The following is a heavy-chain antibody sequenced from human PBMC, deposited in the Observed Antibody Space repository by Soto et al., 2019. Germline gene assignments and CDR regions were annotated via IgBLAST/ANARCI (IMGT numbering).Heavy chain of an antibody. Sequence: QVQLVESGGGVVQPGRSLRLSCAASGFTFSSYGMHWVRQAPGKGLEWVAVISYDGSNKYYADSVKGRFTISRDNSKNTLYLQMNSLRAEDTAVYYCAKDQQQLVYYDYYYMDVWGKGTTVTVSS. J-gene: IGHJ6*03. V-gene: IGHV3-30*18. CDR3: AKDQQQLVYYDYYYMDV. D-gene: IGHD6-6*01. CDR2: ISYDGSNK. CDR1: GFTFSSYG.